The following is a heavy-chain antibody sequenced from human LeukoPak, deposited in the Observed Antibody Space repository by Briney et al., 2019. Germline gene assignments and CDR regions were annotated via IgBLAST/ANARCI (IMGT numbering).Heavy chain of an antibody. Sequence: PLETLSLTCTVSGGSISSDGYYWSWIRQHPGKGLEWIGYIYYSGSTYYNPSLKSRVTISVDTPKNQFSLKLSSVTAADTAVYYCARNYYDSVMFDYWGQGTLVTVSS. CDR3: ARNYYDSVMFDY. CDR2: IYYSGST. V-gene: IGHV4-31*03. J-gene: IGHJ4*02. D-gene: IGHD3-22*01. CDR1: GGSISSDGYY.